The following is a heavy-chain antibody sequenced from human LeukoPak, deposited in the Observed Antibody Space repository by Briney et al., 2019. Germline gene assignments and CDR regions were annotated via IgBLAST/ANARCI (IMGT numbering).Heavy chain of an antibody. CDR2: IIPIFGTA. J-gene: IGHJ4*02. CDR3: ARGSRAGWLPAI. V-gene: IGHV1-69*13. D-gene: IGHD6-19*01. CDR1: GGTFSSYA. Sequence: SVKASCKASGGTFSSYAISWVRQAPGQGLEWMGGIIPIFGTANYAQKFQGRVTITADESTSTAYMELSSLRSEDTAVYYCARGSRAGWLPAIWGQGTLVTVSS.